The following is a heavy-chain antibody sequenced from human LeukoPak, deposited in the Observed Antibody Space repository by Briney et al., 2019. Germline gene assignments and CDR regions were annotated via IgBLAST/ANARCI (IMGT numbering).Heavy chain of an antibody. D-gene: IGHD3-22*01. CDR3: ATRTYYYDSSGYYYFDY. Sequence: GESLKISRKGSGYSFTSYWIGWVRQMPGKGLEWMGIIYPGDSDTRYSPSFQGQVTISADKSISTAYLQWSSLKASDTAMYYCATRTYYYDSSGYYYFDYWGQGTLVTVSS. J-gene: IGHJ4*02. V-gene: IGHV5-51*01. CDR2: IYPGDSDT. CDR1: GYSFTSYW.